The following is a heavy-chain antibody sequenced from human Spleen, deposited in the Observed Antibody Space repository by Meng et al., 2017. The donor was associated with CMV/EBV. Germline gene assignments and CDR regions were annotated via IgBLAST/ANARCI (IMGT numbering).Heavy chain of an antibody. CDR1: GDTFKSYS. J-gene: IGHJ6*02. CDR2: IMPILGIA. Sequence: SVKVSCKASGDTFKSYSITWLRQAPGQGLEWMGRIMPILGIANYAQRLQGRVTITADKSTSTSYMGLSSLTSGDTVVYFCARDRRANYDYYGLDVWGQGTTVTVSS. CDR3: ARDRRANYDYYGLDV. V-gene: IGHV1-69*04.